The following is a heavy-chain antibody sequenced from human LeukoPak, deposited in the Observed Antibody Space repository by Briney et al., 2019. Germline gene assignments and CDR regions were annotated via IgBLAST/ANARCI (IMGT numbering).Heavy chain of an antibody. J-gene: IGHJ3*02. CDR2: IYTNEGRK. V-gene: IGHV3-64*03. D-gene: IGHD2-15*01. Sequence: GGALRLSCSASGFTFSAYAMHWVRQAPGKGGEYVSAIYTNEGRKYYADSVKGRFTISRENAKKTLYIQMSNKREEDTAVYYCVKDIGGTCCDVFDIWGQGTMVSVSS. CDR3: VKDIGGTCCDVFDI. CDR1: GFTFSAYA.